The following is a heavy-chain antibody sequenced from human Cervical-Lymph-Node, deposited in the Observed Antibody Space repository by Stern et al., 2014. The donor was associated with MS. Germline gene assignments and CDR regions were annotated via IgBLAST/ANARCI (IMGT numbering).Heavy chain of an antibody. J-gene: IGHJ4*02. CDR2: ISSTATYI. CDR1: GFTFSRYS. Sequence: VQLGQSGGGLVKPGGSLRLYCAASGFTFSRYSMNWVRQAPGKGLEWVSSISSTATYIYYSDSGRGRFTISRDNAKTALFLQMNSLRVEDTAVYYCAKYCSDSICNGFDHWGQGALVTVSS. V-gene: IGHV3-21*01. CDR3: AKYCSDSICNGFDH. D-gene: IGHD2-15*01.